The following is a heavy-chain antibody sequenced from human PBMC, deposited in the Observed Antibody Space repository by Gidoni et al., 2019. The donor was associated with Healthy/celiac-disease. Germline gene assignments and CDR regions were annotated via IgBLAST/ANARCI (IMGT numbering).Heavy chain of an antibody. D-gene: IGHD3-10*01. J-gene: IGHJ4*02. V-gene: IGHV4-61*02. CDR3: ARDGVSTGSYSY. Sequence: QVQLQESGPGLVKPSQTLSLTCTGSGGSISSGSYYWSWIRQPAGKGLEWIGRIYTSGSTNYNPSLKSRVTISVDTSKNQFSLKLSSVTAADTAVYYCARDGVSTGSYSYWGQGTLVTVSS. CDR1: GGSISSGSYY. CDR2: IYTSGST.